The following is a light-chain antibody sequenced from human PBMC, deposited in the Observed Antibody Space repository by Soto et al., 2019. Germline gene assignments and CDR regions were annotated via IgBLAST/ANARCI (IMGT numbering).Light chain of an antibody. CDR1: QSVSTY. CDR3: QQRSSWPQA. CDR2: DTS. J-gene: IGKJ2*01. Sequence: EIVLTQSPATLSLSPGERATLSCRASQSVSTYLAWYQQKPGQAPSLLIFDTSIMPTGIPARFGGSGSGTDFTLTISSLEPEDFADYYCQQRSSWPQAFGRGTKLEIK. V-gene: IGKV3-11*01.